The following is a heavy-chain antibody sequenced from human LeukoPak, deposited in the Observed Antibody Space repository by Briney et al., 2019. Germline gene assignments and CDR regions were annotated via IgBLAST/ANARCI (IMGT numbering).Heavy chain of an antibody. Sequence: GASVKVSCKASGYTFTSYGISWVRQAPGQGLEWMGWIGAYNGNTNYAQKLQGRVTMTTDTSTSTAYMELRSLRSDDTAVFYCARDATYGPTFDYWGQGTLVTVSS. J-gene: IGHJ4*02. V-gene: IGHV1-18*01. CDR3: ARDATYGPTFDY. D-gene: IGHD3-10*01. CDR2: IGAYNGNT. CDR1: GYTFTSYG.